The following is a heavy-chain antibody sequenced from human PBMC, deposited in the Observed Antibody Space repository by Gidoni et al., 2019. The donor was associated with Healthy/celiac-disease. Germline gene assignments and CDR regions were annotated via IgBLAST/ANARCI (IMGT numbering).Heavy chain of an antibody. CDR3: ARGRWDYGGNSPIDY. J-gene: IGHJ4*02. D-gene: IGHD4-17*01. CDR1: GGSISSGGYS. V-gene: IGHV4-30-2*01. CDR2: IYHSGST. Sequence: QLQLQESGSGLVKPSQTLSLTCAVSGGSISSGGYSWSWIRQPPGKGLEWIGYIYHSGSTYYNPSLKSRVTISVDRSKNQFSLKLSSVTAADTAVYYCARGRWDYGGNSPIDYWGQGTLVTVSS.